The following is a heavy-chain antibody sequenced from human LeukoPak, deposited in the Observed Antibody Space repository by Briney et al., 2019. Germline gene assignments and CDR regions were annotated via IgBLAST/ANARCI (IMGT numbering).Heavy chain of an antibody. J-gene: IGHJ2*01. Sequence: SVKVSCKASGGTFSIYAISWVRQAPGQGLEWMGGIIPMFGTANYAQKFQGRVTITTDESTSTTYMELSSLKSEDTAVYYCARARGIYEGCFDLWGRGTLVTVSS. V-gene: IGHV1-69*05. D-gene: IGHD5/OR15-5a*01. CDR3: ARARGIYEGCFDL. CDR2: IIPMFGTA. CDR1: GGTFSIYA.